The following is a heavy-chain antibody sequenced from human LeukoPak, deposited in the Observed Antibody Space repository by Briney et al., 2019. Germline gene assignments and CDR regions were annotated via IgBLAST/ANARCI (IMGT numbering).Heavy chain of an antibody. V-gene: IGHV1-8*01. D-gene: IGHD2-2*01. CDR2: MNPNSGAT. CDR1: GYTFTSYD. CDR3: ATGARFVVVPAAIHPGFDP. Sequence: ASVKVSCKASGYTFTSYDFNWLRQATGQGPEWMGWMNPNSGATGYAQKFQGRVTMTRSASINTAYMELTNLRSEDTAVYYCATGARFVVVPAAIHPGFDPWGQGTLVTVSS. J-gene: IGHJ5*02.